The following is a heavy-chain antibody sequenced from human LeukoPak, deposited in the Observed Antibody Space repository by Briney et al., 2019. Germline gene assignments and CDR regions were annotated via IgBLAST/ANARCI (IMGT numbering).Heavy chain of an antibody. CDR1: GFTFSSYG. Sequence: GGSLRLSCAASGFTFSSYGMHWVRQAPGKGLEWVAAISYDGSNKYYADSVKGRFTISRDNSKNTLYLQMNSLRAEDTAVYYCAKDLTSRDIVVVPAAFGDYWGQGTLVTVSS. CDR3: AKDLTSRDIVVVPAAFGDY. CDR2: ISYDGSNK. V-gene: IGHV3-30*18. J-gene: IGHJ4*02. D-gene: IGHD2-2*01.